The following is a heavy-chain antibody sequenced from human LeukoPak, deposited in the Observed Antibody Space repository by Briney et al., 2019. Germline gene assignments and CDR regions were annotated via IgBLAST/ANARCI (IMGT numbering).Heavy chain of an antibody. CDR3: ARVGMATINYYYYYYMDV. CDR1: GYTFGSDD. D-gene: IGHD6-13*01. V-gene: IGHV1-8*03. J-gene: IGHJ6*03. CDR2: INPNNGNL. Sequence: ASVKVSCKASGYTFGSDDINWVRQATGQGLEWMGWINPNNGNLGYAQKFQGRVTITRNTPISTAYMELSSLTSEDTAVYYCARVGMATINYYYYYYMDVWGKGTTVTVSS.